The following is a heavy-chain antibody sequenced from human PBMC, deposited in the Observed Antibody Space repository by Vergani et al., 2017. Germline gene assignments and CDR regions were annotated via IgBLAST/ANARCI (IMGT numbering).Heavy chain of an antibody. CDR3: ARDVVVTATAGFRDAFDI. CDR2: ISSSGSTI. J-gene: IGHJ3*02. Sequence: VQLLESGGGLVQRGGSLRLSCAASGFNISHYCMSWIRQAPGKGLEWVSYISSSGSTIFHADSVKGRFTISRDSANKSLYLQMTSLKSEDTAMYYCARDVVVTATAGFRDAFDIWGQGTMVTVSS. D-gene: IGHD2-21*02. CDR1: GFNISHYC. V-gene: IGHV3-11*04.